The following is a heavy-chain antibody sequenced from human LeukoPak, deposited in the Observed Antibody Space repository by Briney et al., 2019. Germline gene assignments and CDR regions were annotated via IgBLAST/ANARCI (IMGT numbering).Heavy chain of an antibody. J-gene: IGHJ4*02. CDR3: ARGPYCSSTSCYRPPYYFDY. CDR2: INPNSGGT. V-gene: IGHV1-2*02. Sequence: ASVKVSCKASGYTFTGYYMHWVRQAPGQGLEWMGWINPNSGGTNHAQKFQGRVTMTRDTSISTAYMELSRLRSDDTAVYYCARGPYCSSTSCYRPPYYFDYWGQGTLVTVSS. CDR1: GYTFTGYY. D-gene: IGHD2-2*01.